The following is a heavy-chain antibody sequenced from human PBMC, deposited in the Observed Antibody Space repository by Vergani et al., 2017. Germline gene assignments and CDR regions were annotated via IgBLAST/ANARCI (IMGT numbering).Heavy chain of an antibody. V-gene: IGHV3-23*01. J-gene: IGHJ6*02. CDR2: ISGSGGST. CDR3: AKDSDYTAMVLSIGYYYGMDV. CDR1: GFTFSSYA. D-gene: IGHD5-18*01. Sequence: EVQLLESGGGLVQSGGSLRLPCAASGFTFSSYAMSWVRQAPGKGLEWVSAISGSGGSTYYADSVKGRFTISRDNSKNTLYLQMNSLRAEDTAVYYCAKDSDYTAMVLSIGYYYGMDVWGQGTTVTVSS.